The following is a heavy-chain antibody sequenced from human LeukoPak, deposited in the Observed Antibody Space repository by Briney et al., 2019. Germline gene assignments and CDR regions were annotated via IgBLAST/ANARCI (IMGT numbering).Heavy chain of an antibody. CDR2: IKQDGSDR. CDR3: ARVLRGSYSSSWFDY. CDR1: GFTFRNYW. V-gene: IGHV3-7*01. J-gene: IGHJ4*02. Sequence: GGSLRLSCAASGFTFRNYWMSWVRQAPGTGLEWVANIKQDGSDRNYVTSVRGRFTISRDNAKNSLYLQMNSLRAEDTAVYYCARVLRGSYSSSWFDYWGQGTLVTVSS. D-gene: IGHD6-13*01.